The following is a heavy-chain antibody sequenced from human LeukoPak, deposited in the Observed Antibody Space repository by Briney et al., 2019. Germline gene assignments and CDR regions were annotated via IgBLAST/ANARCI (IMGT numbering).Heavy chain of an antibody. CDR3: ARASASLVTSAGID. Sequence: GGSLRLSCAASGFTLSDVYVDWVRQAPGKGLEWVGRSTNKASSYTTNYAASVKGRFTISRDDSKNSLNLQMDSLKTEDTAVYYCARASASLVTSAGIDWGRGTLVTVSS. D-gene: IGHD6-13*01. CDR1: GFTLSDVY. CDR2: STNKASSYTT. J-gene: IGHJ4*02. V-gene: IGHV3-72*01.